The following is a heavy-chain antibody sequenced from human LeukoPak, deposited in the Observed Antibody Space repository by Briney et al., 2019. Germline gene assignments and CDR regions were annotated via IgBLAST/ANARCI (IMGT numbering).Heavy chain of an antibody. Sequence: GGSLRLSCAASGFTFSSYAMSWVRQAPGKGLEWVSAISGSGGSTYYADSVKGRFTISRDNAKNSLYLQMNSLRAEDMALYYCAKDIEPNRASVRPTVDIWGQGTMVTVSS. V-gene: IGHV3-23*01. CDR1: GFTFSSYA. D-gene: IGHD1-1*01. J-gene: IGHJ3*02. CDR3: AKDIEPNRASVRPTVDI. CDR2: ISGSGGST.